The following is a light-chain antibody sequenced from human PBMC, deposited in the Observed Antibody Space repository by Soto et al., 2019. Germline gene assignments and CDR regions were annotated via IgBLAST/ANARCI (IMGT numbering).Light chain of an antibody. Sequence: EIVLTQSPATLSLSPGERATLSCRASQSVSSYLAWYKQKPGQAPMLLIYDASNRATGITSRFSGSGSGTNFNLTISSLEPEDFAVYYCQQRSNCLITFGQGTRLEIK. CDR3: QQRSNCLIT. CDR1: QSVSSY. V-gene: IGKV3-11*01. CDR2: DAS. J-gene: IGKJ5*01.